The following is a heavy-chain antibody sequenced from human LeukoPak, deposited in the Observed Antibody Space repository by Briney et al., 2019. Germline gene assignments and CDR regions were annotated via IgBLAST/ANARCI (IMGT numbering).Heavy chain of an antibody. Sequence: GGSQRLSCAAAGFTFSSYTMNWVRQAPGKGLEWVSSISGRSSYIYYADSLKGRFTISRDNAKTSLFLQINSLRAEDTAVYYCARAAINIPGIRVSFDYWGQGTLVTVSS. J-gene: IGHJ4*02. CDR1: GFTFSSYT. V-gene: IGHV3-21*01. CDR3: ARAAINIPGIRVSFDY. D-gene: IGHD3-3*02. CDR2: ISGRSSYI.